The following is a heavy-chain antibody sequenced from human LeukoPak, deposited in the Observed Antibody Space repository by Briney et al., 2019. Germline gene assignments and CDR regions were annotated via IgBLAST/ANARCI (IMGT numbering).Heavy chain of an antibody. CDR1: AFTFSEYS. CDR2: ITESGGTE. CDR3: AKVLWFGEPWYYFDY. Sequence: PGGSLRLSCVGFAFTFSEYSMSWIRQAPGRELEWISSITESGGTEYYADSVKGRFSISRDNAKSALYLQMNSLRAEDTAVYYCAKVLWFGEPWYYFDYWGQGTLVTVSS. J-gene: IGHJ4*02. D-gene: IGHD3-10*01. V-gene: IGHV3-11*01.